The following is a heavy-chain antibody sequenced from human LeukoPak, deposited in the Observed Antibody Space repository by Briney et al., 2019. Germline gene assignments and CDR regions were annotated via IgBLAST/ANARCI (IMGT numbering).Heavy chain of an antibody. CDR3: ARSNVPSKWWAYAMDV. J-gene: IGHJ6*02. V-gene: IGHV3-30-3*01. CDR1: GFSFDTFS. D-gene: IGHD2-8*01. CDR2: ISNDESKI. Sequence: GGSLRLSCTAFGFSFDTFSMHWVRQIPGKGLEWVAVISNDESKIYYAGSVKGRFTISRDNSRSTLYLQMDSLRPDDTAVCYCARSNVPSKWWAYAMDVWGQGTMVTVSS.